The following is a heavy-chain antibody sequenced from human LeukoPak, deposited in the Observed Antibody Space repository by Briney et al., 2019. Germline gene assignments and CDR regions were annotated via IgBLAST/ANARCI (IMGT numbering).Heavy chain of an antibody. CDR1: GFTFSSYG. Sequence: GGSLRLSCAASGFTFSSYGMHWVRQAPGKGLEWVAVIWYDGSNKYYADSVKGRFTISRDNSKNTLYLQMNSLRAEDTAVYYCAKGKGGTMITFGGVIVFDYWGQGTLVTVSS. CDR3: AKGKGGTMITFGGVIVFDY. V-gene: IGHV3-33*06. CDR2: IWYDGSNK. J-gene: IGHJ4*02. D-gene: IGHD3-16*02.